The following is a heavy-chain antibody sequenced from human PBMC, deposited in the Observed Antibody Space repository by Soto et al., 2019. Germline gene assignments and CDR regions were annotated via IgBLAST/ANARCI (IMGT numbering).Heavy chain of an antibody. CDR3: VKLVGLGWFGEFSGFDY. Sequence: GESLKISCKASGYSFTSYWIGWVRQMPGKGLEWMGIIYPDDSDTRYNPSIQGQVTVSGDKSINTVYLQWSSLKASDTAMYYCVKLVGLGWFGEFSGFDYWGKGTLVTVSS. J-gene: IGHJ4*02. CDR2: IYPDDSDT. CDR1: GYSFTSYW. V-gene: IGHV5-51*01. D-gene: IGHD3-10*01.